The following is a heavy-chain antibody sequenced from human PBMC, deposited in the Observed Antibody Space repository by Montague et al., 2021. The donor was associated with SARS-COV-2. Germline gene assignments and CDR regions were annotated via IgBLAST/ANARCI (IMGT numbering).Heavy chain of an antibody. CDR3: ARVKWGYYYGLGVSAHFDY. V-gene: IGHV4-39*07. CDR1: GASISSRSYY. Sequence: SETLSLTCTVSGASISSRSYYWGWIRQPPGKGLEWIGFKYYSGSTYYNPTLKSRVTISVDTSKNQFSLKLSSVTAADTAVYYCARVKWGYYYGLGVSAHFDYWGQGTLVTVSS. J-gene: IGHJ4*02. CDR2: KYYSGST. D-gene: IGHD3-10*01.